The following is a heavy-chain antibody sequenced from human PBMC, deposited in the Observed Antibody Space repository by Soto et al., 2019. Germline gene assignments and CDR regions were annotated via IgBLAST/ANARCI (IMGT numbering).Heavy chain of an antibody. CDR3: ARAGYNYGNYYSMDV. CDR1: GFSFEESA. CDR2: FSWNSGSL. Sequence: EVQLVESGGGLAQPGWSLRLSCVGSGFSFEESAMHWVRQVPGKGLEWVSGFSWNSGSLGYADSVKGRFTISRDNGKKSLYLEINDLRVEDTAVYFCARAGYNYGNYYSMDVWGQGTTVTVSS. D-gene: IGHD5-18*01. J-gene: IGHJ6*02. V-gene: IGHV3-9*01.